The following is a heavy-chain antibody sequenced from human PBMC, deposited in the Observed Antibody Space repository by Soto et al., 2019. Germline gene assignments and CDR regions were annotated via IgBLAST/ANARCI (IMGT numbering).Heavy chain of an antibody. J-gene: IGHJ5*02. D-gene: IGHD2-2*01. CDR3: GRDLTSNANCIDP. Sequence: SLTCSVSGDYIHVGGYYWTWIRQRPGKGLEWMGYIYYTGKTYYNPPLESRLTMSVDRSKNQFSLRLTSVTAADTAVYFCGRDLTSNANCIDPWGQGTLVTVSS. CDR1: GDYIHVGGYY. CDR2: IYYTGKT. V-gene: IGHV4-30-4*01.